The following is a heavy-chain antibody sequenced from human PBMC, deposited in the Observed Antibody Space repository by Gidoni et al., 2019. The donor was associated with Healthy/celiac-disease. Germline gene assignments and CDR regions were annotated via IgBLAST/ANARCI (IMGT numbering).Heavy chain of an antibody. CDR1: GSSFTSNW. CDR2: ISPGDSDT. Sequence: EVQLVHSGPEVKKPGESPKIPCRVSGSSFTSNWIGWVRQKPGKGLEWMGIISPGDSDTRYSPSFQGQVTISADKSISTAYLQWSSLKASDTAMYYCARSIEGIPDYYFDYWGQGTLVTVSS. CDR3: ARSIEGIPDYYFDY. J-gene: IGHJ4*02. D-gene: IGHD2-15*01. V-gene: IGHV5-51*01.